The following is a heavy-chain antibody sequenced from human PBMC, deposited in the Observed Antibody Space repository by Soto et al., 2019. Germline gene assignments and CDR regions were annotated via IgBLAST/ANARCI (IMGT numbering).Heavy chain of an antibody. CDR2: ITGSGGTT. CDR3: AKTSDIAVIPWFDY. J-gene: IGHJ4*02. V-gene: IGHV3-23*01. CDR1: GVTFSIYA. D-gene: IGHD2-2*01. Sequence: PGGSLRHSCAASGVTFSIYAIILVRQAPGKGLEWVSSITGSGGTTYYGDSVKGRFTISRDNSKNTLYLQMNSLRAEDTAVYYCAKTSDIAVIPWFDYWGQGTLVTVSS.